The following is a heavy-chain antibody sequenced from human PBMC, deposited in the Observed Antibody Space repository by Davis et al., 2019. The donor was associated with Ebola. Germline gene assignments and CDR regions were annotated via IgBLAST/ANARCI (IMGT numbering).Heavy chain of an antibody. CDR2: ISGSGSTI. V-gene: IGHV3-48*04. CDR1: GFTFSSYW. Sequence: GESLKISCAASGFTFSSYWMSWVRQAPGKGLEWVSAISGSGSTIYYADSVKGRFTISRDNAKNSLYLQMNSLRAEDTAVYYCARGYRLFDYWGQGTLVTVSS. CDR3: ARGYRLFDY. J-gene: IGHJ4*02. D-gene: IGHD3-16*02.